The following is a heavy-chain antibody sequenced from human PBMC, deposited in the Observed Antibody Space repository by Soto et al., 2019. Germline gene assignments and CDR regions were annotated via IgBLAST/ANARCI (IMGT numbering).Heavy chain of an antibody. CDR2: VSGSGGST. CDR1: GFTFSSYA. V-gene: IGHV3-23*01. J-gene: IGHJ4*02. CDR3: AKDPEYWGY. D-gene: IGHD2-15*01. Sequence: GGSLRLSCAASGFTFSSYAISWVRQAPGKGLEWVSSVSGSGGSTYYADSVKGRFTISRDNSKNTLYLQMNSLRAEDTAVYYCAKDPEYWGYWGQGTLVTVSS.